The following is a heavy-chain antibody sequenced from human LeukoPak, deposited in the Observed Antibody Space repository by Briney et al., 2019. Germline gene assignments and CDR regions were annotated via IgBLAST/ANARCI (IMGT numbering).Heavy chain of an antibody. D-gene: IGHD1-26*01. CDR1: GDSIISSYY. CDR2: IYYSGST. Sequence: PSETLSLTCTVSGDSIISSYYWGWIRQPPGKGLEWIGSIYYSGSTYYNPSLKSRVTISVDTSKNQFSLKLSSVTAADTAVYYCAGRYSGSYHVYYWGQGTLVTVSS. CDR3: AGRYSGSYHVYY. J-gene: IGHJ4*02. V-gene: IGHV4-39*01.